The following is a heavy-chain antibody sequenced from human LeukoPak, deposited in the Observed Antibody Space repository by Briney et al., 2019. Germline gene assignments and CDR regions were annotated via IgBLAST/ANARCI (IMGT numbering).Heavy chain of an antibody. V-gene: IGHV4-34*01. CDR2: INHSGST. D-gene: IGHD5-24*01. CDR3: ARHRAEMATITDDAFDI. Sequence: SETLSLTCAVYGGSFSGYYWSWIRQPPGKGLEWIGEINHSGSTNYNPSLKSRVTISVDTSKNQLSLRLSSVTAADTAVFYCARHRAEMATITDDAFDIWGQGTMVTVSS. J-gene: IGHJ3*02. CDR1: GGSFSGYY.